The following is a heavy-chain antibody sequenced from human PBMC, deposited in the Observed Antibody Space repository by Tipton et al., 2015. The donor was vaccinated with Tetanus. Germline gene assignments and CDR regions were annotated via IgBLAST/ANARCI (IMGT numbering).Heavy chain of an antibody. J-gene: IGHJ6*02. Sequence: SLRLSCAASGFAFSSYGVTWVRQAPGKGLGWVSGISHDGISSHYAASVRGRFTISRDSSKNMLYLQMNNLGAEDTAVYYCAKDVFDYSGMDVWGQGTTVTVSS. CDR1: GFAFSSYG. V-gene: IGHV3-23*01. D-gene: IGHD3-9*01. CDR2: ISHDGISS. CDR3: AKDVFDYSGMDV.